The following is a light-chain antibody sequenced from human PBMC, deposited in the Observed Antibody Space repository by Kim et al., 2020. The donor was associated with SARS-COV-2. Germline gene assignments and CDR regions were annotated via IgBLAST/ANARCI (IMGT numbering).Light chain of an antibody. Sequence: SPGERATLSCRASQRVSSSYLAWYQQKPGQAPRLLIYGASSRATGIPDRFSGSGSGTEFTLTISRLEPEDFAVYYCQQYGSSPLTFGGGTKVEIK. J-gene: IGKJ4*01. CDR2: GAS. CDR3: QQYGSSPLT. CDR1: QRVSSSY. V-gene: IGKV3-20*01.